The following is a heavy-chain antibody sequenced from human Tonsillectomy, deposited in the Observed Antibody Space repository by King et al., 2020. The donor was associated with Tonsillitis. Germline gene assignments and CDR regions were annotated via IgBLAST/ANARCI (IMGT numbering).Heavy chain of an antibody. Sequence: VQLQQWGAGLLKPSETLSLTCAVSGGSFSGYNWSWIRQPPGKGLEWIGEINHSGSTNYNPSLKSRVTISVDTSKNQFSLKLSSVTAADTAVYCCARDAVEYYGMDVWGQGTTVTVSS. D-gene: IGHD6-19*01. J-gene: IGHJ6*02. CDR3: ARDAVEYYGMDV. CDR1: GGSFSGYN. V-gene: IGHV4-34*01. CDR2: INHSGST.